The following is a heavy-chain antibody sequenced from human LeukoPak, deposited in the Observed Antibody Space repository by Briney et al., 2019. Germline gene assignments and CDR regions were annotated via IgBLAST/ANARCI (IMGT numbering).Heavy chain of an antibody. CDR1: GFTFSDYY. V-gene: IGHV3-11*01. D-gene: IGHD5-12*01. Sequence: GGSLRLSCAASGFTFSDYYMNWIRQAPGKGLEWVSYISSSGSTIYYADSVKGRFTISRDNAKNSLYLQMNSLRAGDTAVYYCARGWLLYYFDYWGQGTLVTVSS. J-gene: IGHJ4*02. CDR2: ISSSGSTI. CDR3: ARGWLLYYFDY.